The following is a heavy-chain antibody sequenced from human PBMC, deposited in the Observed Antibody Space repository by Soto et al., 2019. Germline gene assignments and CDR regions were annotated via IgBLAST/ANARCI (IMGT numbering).Heavy chain of an antibody. CDR3: ARGDRGGSGSPASYYYSGLDV. CDR2: VSAGGDMT. V-gene: IGHV3-23*01. D-gene: IGHD3-10*01. J-gene: IGHJ6*02. Sequence: DVQLLESGGHLVQPGGSLRLSCAASGFTFSSYAMSWVRQAPGQGLEWVSSVSAGGDMTYYSDYVKGRFTISRDNSNNALFLQMNSLRIEDTALYYCARGDRGGSGSPASYYYSGLDVWGQGTTVTVS. CDR1: GFTFSSYA.